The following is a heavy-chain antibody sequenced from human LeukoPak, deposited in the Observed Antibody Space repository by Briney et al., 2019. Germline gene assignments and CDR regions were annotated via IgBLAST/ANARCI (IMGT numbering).Heavy chain of an antibody. Sequence: PSETLSLTCTVSGGSISSYYWSWIRQPPGKGLEWIGYIYYSGSTNYNPSLKSRVTISVDTSKNQFSLKLSSVTAADTAVYYCARDRTVRGEGLDYWGQGTLVTVSS. CDR3: ARDRTVRGEGLDY. CDR2: IYYSGST. V-gene: IGHV4-59*12. J-gene: IGHJ4*02. D-gene: IGHD3-10*01. CDR1: GGSISSYY.